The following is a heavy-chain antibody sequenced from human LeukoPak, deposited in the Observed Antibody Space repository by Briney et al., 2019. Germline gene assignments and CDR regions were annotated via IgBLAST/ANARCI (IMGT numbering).Heavy chain of an antibody. V-gene: IGHV4-59*08. CDR3: ARGHIVVVTAMGGLFDY. Sequence: SETLSLTCTVSGGSISSYYWSWIRQPPGKGLEWIGYIYYSGSTNYNPSLKSRVTISVDTSKNQFSLKPSSVTAADTAVYYCARGHIVVVTAMGGLFDYWGQGTLVTVSS. CDR1: GGSISSYY. J-gene: IGHJ4*02. CDR2: IYYSGST. D-gene: IGHD2-21*02.